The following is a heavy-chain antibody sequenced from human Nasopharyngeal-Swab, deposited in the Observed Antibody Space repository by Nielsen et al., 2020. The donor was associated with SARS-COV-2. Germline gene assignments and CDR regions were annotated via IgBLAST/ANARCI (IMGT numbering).Heavy chain of an antibody. CDR2: ISSSSSTI. Sequence: GGSLRLSCAASGFTFSSHSMNWVRQAPGKGLEWVSYISSSSSTIYYADSVKGRFTISRDNAKNSLYLQMNSLRDEDTAVYYCARHRGRTSYYYYGMDVWGQGTTVTVSS. CDR1: GFTFSSHS. CDR3: ARHRGRTSYYYYGMDV. D-gene: IGHD1-14*01. V-gene: IGHV3-48*02. J-gene: IGHJ6*02.